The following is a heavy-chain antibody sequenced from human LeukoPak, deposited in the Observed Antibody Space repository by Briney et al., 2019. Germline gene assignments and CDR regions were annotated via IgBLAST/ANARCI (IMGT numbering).Heavy chain of an antibody. CDR3: ARVELHGGYAFDI. D-gene: IGHD1-7*01. J-gene: IGHJ3*02. Sequence: PGRSLRLSCAASGFSFSSYAMFWVRQAPGKGLEWVSSISSSTSYIYYADSVKGRFTISRDNAKNSLYLQMNSLRAEDTAVYYCARVELHGGYAFDIWGQGTMVTVSS. CDR1: GFSFSSYA. V-gene: IGHV3-21*01. CDR2: ISSSTSYI.